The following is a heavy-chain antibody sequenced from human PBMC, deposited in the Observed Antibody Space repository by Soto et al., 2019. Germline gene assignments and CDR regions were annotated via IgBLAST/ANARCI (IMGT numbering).Heavy chain of an antibody. CDR1: GYTFTSYG. V-gene: IGHV1-18*01. CDR3: ALSKITVTTTAFDI. Sequence: ASVKVSCKASGYTFTSYGISWVRQAPGQGLEWMGWISAYNGNTNYAQKLQGRVTMTTDTSTSTAYMELRSLRSDDTAVYYCALSKITVTTTAFDIRGQRTMVTVSS. J-gene: IGHJ3*02. D-gene: IGHD4-17*01. CDR2: ISAYNGNT.